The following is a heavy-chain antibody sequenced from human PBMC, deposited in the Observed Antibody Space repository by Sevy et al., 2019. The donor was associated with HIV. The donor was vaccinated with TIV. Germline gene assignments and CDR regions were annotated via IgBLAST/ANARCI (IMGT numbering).Heavy chain of an antibody. Sequence: SETLSLTCTVSGGSISSYYWSWIRQPPGKGLEWIGYIYYSGSTNYNPSLKSRVTISVDTSKNQFSLKLSSVTAADTAVYYCARRPYCSSTSCYYYFDYWGQGTLVTVSS. CDR3: ARRPYCSSTSCYYYFDY. CDR1: GGSISSYY. CDR2: IYYSGST. J-gene: IGHJ4*02. D-gene: IGHD2-2*01. V-gene: IGHV4-59*08.